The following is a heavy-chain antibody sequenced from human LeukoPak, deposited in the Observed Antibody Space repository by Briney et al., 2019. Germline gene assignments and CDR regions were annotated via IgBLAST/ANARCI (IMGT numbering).Heavy chain of an antibody. CDR1: GYTFTGYY. V-gene: IGHV1-2*02. Sequence: ASVKVSCKASGYTFTGYYMHWVRQAPGQGLEWMGWINPNSGGTNYAQKFQGRVTMTRDTSISTAYMELSRLRSDDTAVYYCARDLGGSGSDVAFDIWGQGTMVTVSS. D-gene: IGHD3-10*01. CDR2: INPNSGGT. J-gene: IGHJ3*02. CDR3: ARDLGGSGSDVAFDI.